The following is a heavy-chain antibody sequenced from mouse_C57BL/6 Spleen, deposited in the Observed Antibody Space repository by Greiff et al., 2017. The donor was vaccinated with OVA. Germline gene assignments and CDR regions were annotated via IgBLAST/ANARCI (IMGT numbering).Heavy chain of an antibody. CDR1: GYTFTSYW. CDR2: INPSSGYT. CDR3: AREITTVEELFDY. J-gene: IGHJ2*01. Sequence: QVQLQQSGAELAKPGASVKLSCKASGYTFTSYWMHWVKQRPGQGLEWIGYINPSSGYTKYNQKFKDKATLTADKSSSTAYMQLSTLTYEDSAVYYCAREITTVEELFDYWGQGTTLTVSS. V-gene: IGHV1-7*01. D-gene: IGHD1-1*01.